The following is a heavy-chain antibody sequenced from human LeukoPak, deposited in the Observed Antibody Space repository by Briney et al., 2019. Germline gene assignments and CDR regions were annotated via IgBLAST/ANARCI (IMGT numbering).Heavy chain of an antibody. CDR3: ARDPDLLWFGELLPDY. CDR1: GFTFSSYA. J-gene: IGHJ4*02. CDR2: ISYDGSNK. V-gene: IGHV3-30-3*01. Sequence: GGSLRLSCAASGFTFSSYAMHLVRQAPGKGLEWVVVISYDGSNKYYADSVKGRFTISRDNSKNTLYLQMNSLRAEDTAVYYCARDPDLLWFGELLPDYWGQGTLVTVSS. D-gene: IGHD3-10*01.